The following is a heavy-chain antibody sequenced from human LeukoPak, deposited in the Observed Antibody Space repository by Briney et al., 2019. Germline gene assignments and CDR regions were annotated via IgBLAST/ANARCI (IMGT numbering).Heavy chain of an antibody. CDR1: GYTFTSYG. V-gene: IGHV1-18*01. J-gene: IGHJ4*02. CDR3: ARYVGYSSGYYPLDY. Sequence: VASVKVSCKASGYTFTSYGISWVRQAPGQGLEWMGWISAYNGNTNYAQELQGRVTMTTDTSTSTAYMELRSLRSDDTAVYYCARYVGYSSGYYPLDYWGQGTLVTVSS. CDR2: ISAYNGNT. D-gene: IGHD3-22*01.